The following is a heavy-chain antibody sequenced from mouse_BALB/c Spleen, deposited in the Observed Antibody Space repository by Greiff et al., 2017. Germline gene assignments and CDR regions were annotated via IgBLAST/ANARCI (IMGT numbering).Heavy chain of an antibody. CDR2: ISYDGSN. V-gene: IGHV3-6*02. Sequence: EVQLQESGPGLVKPSQSLSLTCSVTGYSITSGYYWKWIRQFPGNKLEWMGYISYDGSNNYNPSLKNRISITRDTSKNQFFLKLNSVTTEDTATYYCASFYGYDGFAYWGQGTLVTVSA. CDR1: GYSITSGYY. J-gene: IGHJ3*01. CDR3: ASFYGYDGFAY. D-gene: IGHD2-2*01.